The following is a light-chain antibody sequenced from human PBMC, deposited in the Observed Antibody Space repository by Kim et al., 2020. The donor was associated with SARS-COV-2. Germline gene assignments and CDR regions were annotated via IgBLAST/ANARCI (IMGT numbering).Light chain of an antibody. J-gene: IGLJ2*01. Sequence: SESPTHTSTMSCTGSKLQEKDTSWYQQEPGQSPFLLIYQDVPRPSGIPERFSGSNSGDTATLTISGTQAVDEADYYCQAYDRSIVIFGGGTQLTVL. CDR3: QAYDRSIVI. V-gene: IGLV3-1*01. CDR2: QDV. CDR1: KLQEKD.